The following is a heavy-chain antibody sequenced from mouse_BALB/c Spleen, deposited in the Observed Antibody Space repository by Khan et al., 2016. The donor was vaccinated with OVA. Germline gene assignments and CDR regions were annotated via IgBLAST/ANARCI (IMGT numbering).Heavy chain of an antibody. CDR3: ARTGRIEY. CDR1: GYSITSGYG. D-gene: IGHD1-1*01. V-gene: IGHV3-2*02. Sequence: EVKLEVSGPGLVKPSQSLSLTCTVTGYSITSGYGWNWIRQFPGNKLEWMGYISYSGSTNYNPSLKSRISITPDTSKNPSFLQLNSVTTEDTATYYRARTGRIEYWGQGTTLTVSS. J-gene: IGHJ2*01. CDR2: ISYSGST.